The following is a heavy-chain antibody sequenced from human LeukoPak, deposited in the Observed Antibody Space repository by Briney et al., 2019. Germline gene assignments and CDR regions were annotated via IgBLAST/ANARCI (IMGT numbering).Heavy chain of an antibody. Sequence: GGSLRLSCAASGFTFSSYAMSWVRQAPGKGPEWVSAISGSGGSTYYADSVKGRFTISRDNSKNTLYLQMNSLRAEDTAVYYCAKYSSSSSLFYWGQGTLVTVSS. V-gene: IGHV3-23*01. D-gene: IGHD6-6*01. CDR3: AKYSSSSSLFY. CDR1: GFTFSSYA. J-gene: IGHJ4*02. CDR2: ISGSGGST.